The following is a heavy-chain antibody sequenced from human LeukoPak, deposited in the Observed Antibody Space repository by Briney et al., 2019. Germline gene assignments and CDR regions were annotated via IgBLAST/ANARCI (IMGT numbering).Heavy chain of an antibody. Sequence: GGSLRLSCAASGFTFSSYSMNWVRQAPGKGLEWVSSISSSSYIYYADSVKGRFTISRDNAKNSLYLQMNSLRAEDTAVYYCARVSGLSSSWYILNYWGQGTLVTVSS. CDR3: ARVSGLSSSWYILNY. CDR1: GFTFSSYS. J-gene: IGHJ4*02. V-gene: IGHV3-21*01. D-gene: IGHD6-13*01. CDR2: ISSSSYI.